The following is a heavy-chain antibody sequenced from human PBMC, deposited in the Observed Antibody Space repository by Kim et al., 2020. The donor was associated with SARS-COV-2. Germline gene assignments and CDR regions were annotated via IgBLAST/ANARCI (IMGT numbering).Heavy chain of an antibody. CDR3: AREPMVRGAPDY. CDR1: GYTFTSYD. D-gene: IGHD3-10*01. J-gene: IGHJ4*02. Sequence: ASVKVSCKASGYTFTSYDINWVRQATGQGLEWMGWMNPNSGNTGYAQKFQGRVTMTRNTSISTAYMELSSLRSEDTAVYYCAREPMVRGAPDYWGQGTLVTVSS. V-gene: IGHV1-8*01. CDR2: MNPNSGNT.